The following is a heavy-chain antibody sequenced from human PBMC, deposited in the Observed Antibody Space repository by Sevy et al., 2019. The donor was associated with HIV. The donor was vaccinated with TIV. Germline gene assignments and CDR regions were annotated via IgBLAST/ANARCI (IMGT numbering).Heavy chain of an antibody. J-gene: IGHJ4*02. CDR2: ISYDGSNK. V-gene: IGHV3-30*18. Sequence: GSLRLSCAASGFTFSSYGMHWVRQAPGKGLEWVAVISYDGSNKYYADSVKGRFTISRDNSKNTLYLQMNSLRAEDTAVYYCAKVGVGQLDLGDLDYWGQGTLVTVSS. D-gene: IGHD6-6*01. CDR3: AKVGVGQLDLGDLDY. CDR1: GFTFSSYG.